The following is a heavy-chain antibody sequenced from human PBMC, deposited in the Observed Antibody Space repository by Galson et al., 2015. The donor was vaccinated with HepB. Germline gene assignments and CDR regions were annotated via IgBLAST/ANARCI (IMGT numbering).Heavy chain of an antibody. CDR2: IKSDASSI. D-gene: IGHD2/OR15-2a*01. CDR3: AREGEYCPRGLCFDF. Sequence: SLRLSCAASEFIFSSYWMHWVRQAPGKGLVWVSRIKSDASSISYVDSVKGRFTISRDNAKNTLYLQMNSLRAEDTALYYCAREGEYCPRGLCFDFWGQGTPVTVSS. V-gene: IGHV3-74*01. CDR1: EFIFSSYW. J-gene: IGHJ4*02.